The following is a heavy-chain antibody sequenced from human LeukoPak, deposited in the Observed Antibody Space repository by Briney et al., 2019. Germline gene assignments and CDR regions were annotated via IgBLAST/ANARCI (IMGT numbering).Heavy chain of an antibody. CDR3: EVVGTTSGAFDY. CDR2: INPSDGRT. Sequence: ASVKVSCKASGYTFTSYYMHWVRQAPGQGLEWMGIINPSDGRTSYAQKFQGKVTMTRDMSTSTVFLELSSLRSEDTAVYYCEVVGTTSGAFDYWGQGTLVTVSS. J-gene: IGHJ4*02. CDR1: GYTFTSYY. D-gene: IGHD1-26*01. V-gene: IGHV1-46*01.